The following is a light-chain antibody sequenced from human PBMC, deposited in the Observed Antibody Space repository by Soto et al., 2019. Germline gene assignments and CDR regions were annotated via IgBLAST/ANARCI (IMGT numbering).Light chain of an antibody. V-gene: IGLV2-23*02. J-gene: IGLJ2*01. CDR1: SSDIGTYNL. CDR2: EVS. Sequence: QSALTQPASVSGSPGQSITISCTGSSSDIGTYNLVSWYQQHPGKAPKLMIYEVSKRPSGVSSRFSGSKSANTASLTISGLQAEDEADYYCCTYAGITTVIFGGGTKLTVL. CDR3: CTYAGITTVI.